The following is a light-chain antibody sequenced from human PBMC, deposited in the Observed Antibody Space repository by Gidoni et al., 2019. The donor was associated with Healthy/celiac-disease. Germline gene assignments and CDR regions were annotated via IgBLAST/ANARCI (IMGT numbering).Light chain of an antibody. Sequence: SYELTQPPSVSVSLGKMARITCPGEALPKKYAYWYQQKPGQFPVLVIYKDSERPSGIPERFSGSSSGTIVTLTISGVQAEDEADYYCLSADSSGTWVFGGGTKLTVL. CDR2: KDS. J-gene: IGLJ3*02. CDR1: ALPKKY. CDR3: LSADSSGTWV. V-gene: IGLV3-16*01.